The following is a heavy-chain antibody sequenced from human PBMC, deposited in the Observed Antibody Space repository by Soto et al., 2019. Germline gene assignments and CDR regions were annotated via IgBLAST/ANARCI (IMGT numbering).Heavy chain of an antibody. CDR3: ARGPPLLW. D-gene: IGHD2-21*01. V-gene: IGHV4-30-2*01. CDR2: IYHSGST. J-gene: IGHJ4*02. CDR1: GGSISSGGYS. Sequence: SETLSLTCAVSGGSISSGGYSWSWIRQPPGKGLECIGYIYHSGSTYYNPSLKSRVTISVDRSKNQFSLKLSSVTAADTAVYYCARGPPLLWWGQGTLVT.